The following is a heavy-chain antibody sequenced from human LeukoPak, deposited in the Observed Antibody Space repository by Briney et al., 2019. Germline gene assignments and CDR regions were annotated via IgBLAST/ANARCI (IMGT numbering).Heavy chain of an antibody. CDR1: GFTFSSYW. CDR2: IHKDGSDT. CDR3: AKLVVVTAMDDAFDI. J-gene: IGHJ3*02. Sequence: GGSLRLSCAASGFTFSSYWMHWVRQVPGKGLVWVSRIHKDGSDTSHADSVKGRFTISRDNAKDTLYLQMNSLRAEDTAVYYCAKLVVVTAMDDAFDIWGQGTMVTVSS. V-gene: IGHV3-74*01. D-gene: IGHD2-21*02.